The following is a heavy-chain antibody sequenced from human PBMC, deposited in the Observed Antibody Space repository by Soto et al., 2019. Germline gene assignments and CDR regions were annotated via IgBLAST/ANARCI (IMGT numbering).Heavy chain of an antibody. CDR2: IYSGGST. Sequence: GGSLRLSCAASGFTVSSNYMSWVRQAPGKGLEWVSVIYSGGSTYYADSVKGRFTISRDNSKNTLYLQMNSLRAEDTAVYYCARVVVVAATPAYNWFDPWGQGTLVTVSS. CDR1: GFTVSSNY. D-gene: IGHD2-15*01. J-gene: IGHJ5*02. V-gene: IGHV3-66*01. CDR3: ARVVVVAATPAYNWFDP.